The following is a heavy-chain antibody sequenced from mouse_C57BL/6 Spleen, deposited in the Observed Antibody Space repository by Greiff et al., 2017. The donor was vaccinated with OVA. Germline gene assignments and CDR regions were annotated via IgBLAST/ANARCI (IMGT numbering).Heavy chain of an antibody. CDR1: GFTFNTYA. J-gene: IGHJ1*03. CDR3: VREGYGYDGDWYFDV. CDR2: IRSKSSNYAT. D-gene: IGHD2-2*01. V-gene: IGHV10-3*01. Sequence: EVNAVESGGGLVQPKGSLKLSCAASGFTFNTYAMHWVRQAPGKGLEWVARIRSKSSNYATYYADSVKDRFTISRDDSQSMLYLQMNNLKTEDTAMYYCVREGYGYDGDWYFDVWGTGTTVTVSS.